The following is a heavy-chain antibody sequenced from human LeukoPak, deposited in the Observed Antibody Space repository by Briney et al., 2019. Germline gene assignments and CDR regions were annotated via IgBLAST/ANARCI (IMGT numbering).Heavy chain of an antibody. CDR1: GFTFSSYA. CDR2: ISYDGSNK. J-gene: IGHJ4*02. CDR3: ARAVSYYGSGSHVDYFDY. V-gene: IGHV3-30*04. D-gene: IGHD3-10*01. Sequence: GGSLRLSCAASGFTFSSYAMHWVRQAPGKGLEWVAVISYDGSNKYYADSVKGRFTISRDNSKNTLYLQMDSLRAEDTAVYYCARAVSYYGSGSHVDYFDYWGQGTLVTVSS.